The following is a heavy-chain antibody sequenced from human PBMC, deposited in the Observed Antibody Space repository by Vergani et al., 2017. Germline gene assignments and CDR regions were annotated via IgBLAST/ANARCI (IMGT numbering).Heavy chain of an antibody. D-gene: IGHD1-26*01. Sequence: QVQLVQSGAEVKKPGASVKVSCKASGYTFTGYYMHWVRQAPGQGLEWMGWINPNSGGTNYAQKFKCRVTMTRDTSISTAYMELSRLRSDDTAVYYCARDRRWELLRWCFVYWGQGTLVTVSS. CDR3: ARDRRWELLRWCFVY. CDR2: INPNSGGT. J-gene: IGHJ4*02. CDR1: GYTFTGYY. V-gene: IGHV1-2*02.